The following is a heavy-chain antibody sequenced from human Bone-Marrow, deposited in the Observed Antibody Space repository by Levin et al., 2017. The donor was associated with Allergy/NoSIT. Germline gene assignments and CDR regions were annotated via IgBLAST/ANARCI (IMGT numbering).Heavy chain of an antibody. V-gene: IGHV1-2*02. Sequence: ASVKVSCKASGYTFTDYYMHWVRQAPGQGLEWMGWIKPNSGDIKNADKFQGRVTLTRDTSIGTAYMELTGLRSDDTAVYYCSRDAYPGDPLYSHYPGMDVWGHGTTVTVSS. CDR2: IKPNSGDI. D-gene: IGHD4-17*01. CDR1: GYTFTDYY. CDR3: SRDAYPGDPLYSHYPGMDV. J-gene: IGHJ6*02.